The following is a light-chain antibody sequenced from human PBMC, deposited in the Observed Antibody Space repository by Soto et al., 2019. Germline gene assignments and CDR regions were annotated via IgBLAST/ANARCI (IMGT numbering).Light chain of an antibody. CDR3: AAWDDNLRGPV. J-gene: IGLJ2*01. V-gene: IGLV1-44*01. CDR2: SND. CDR1: KSNLGGNT. Sequence: QSVLTQPPSVSAAPGQKVTISCSGGKSNLGGNTVYWYQQFPGTAPKVLIYSNDQRPSGVPDRFSGSKSGTSASLAISGLQAEDEADYYCAAWDDNLRGPVFGGGTKLTVL.